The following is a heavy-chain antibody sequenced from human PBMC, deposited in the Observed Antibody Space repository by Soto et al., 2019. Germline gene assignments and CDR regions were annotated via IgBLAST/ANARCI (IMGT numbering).Heavy chain of an antibody. CDR1: GYTFTSYG. D-gene: IGHD3-3*01. CDR3: ERIRFLEWFWFDP. V-gene: IGHV1-18*01. J-gene: IGHJ5*02. Sequence: XSVKVSCKASGYTFTSYGISWVRQAPGQGLEWMGWISAYNGNTNYAQKLQGRVTMTTDTSTSTAYMEPRSLRSDDAAVYYCERIRFLEWFWFDPWGQGTLVTVSS. CDR2: ISAYNGNT.